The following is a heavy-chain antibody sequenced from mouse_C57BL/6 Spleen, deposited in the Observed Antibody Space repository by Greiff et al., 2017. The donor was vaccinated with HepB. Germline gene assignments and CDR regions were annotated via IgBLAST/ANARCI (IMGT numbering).Heavy chain of an antibody. CDR1: GYAFTNYL. D-gene: IGHD2-5*01. CDR3: ARLDSNYADY. Sequence: VQLVESGAELVRPGTSVKVSCKASGYAFTNYLIEWVKQRPGQGLEWIGVINPGSGGTNYNEKFKGKATLTADKSSSTAYMQLSSLTSEDSAVYFCARLDSNYADYWGQGTTLTVSS. CDR2: INPGSGGT. V-gene: IGHV1-54*01. J-gene: IGHJ2*01.